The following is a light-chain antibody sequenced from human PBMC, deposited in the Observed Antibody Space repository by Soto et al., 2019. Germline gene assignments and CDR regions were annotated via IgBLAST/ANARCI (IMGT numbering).Light chain of an antibody. J-gene: IGLJ1*01. Sequence: QSVLTQPPSASGTPGQRVTISCSGSSSNIGSNTVNWYQQLPGTAPKLLIYSNHQRPSGVPDRFSGSESGTSASLASSWLQAEDEADYYCAAWDDSLSGYVFGTGTKLTVL. CDR2: SNH. CDR1: SSNIGSNT. V-gene: IGLV1-44*01. CDR3: AAWDDSLSGYV.